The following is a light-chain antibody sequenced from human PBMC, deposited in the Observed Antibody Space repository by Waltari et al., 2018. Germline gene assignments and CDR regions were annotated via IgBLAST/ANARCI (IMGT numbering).Light chain of an antibody. V-gene: IGKV2-28*01. CDR3: MQARQTPWT. J-gene: IGKJ1*01. Sequence: DIVMTQSPLFLPVTPGEPASTSCRSSQSLLHSSGYTFLDWYLQKPGQSPQLLIYLVSNRASGVPDRFSGSGSGTDFTLKISRVEAEDVGVYYCMQARQTPWTFGQGTKVEIK. CDR1: QSLLHSSGYTF. CDR2: LVS.